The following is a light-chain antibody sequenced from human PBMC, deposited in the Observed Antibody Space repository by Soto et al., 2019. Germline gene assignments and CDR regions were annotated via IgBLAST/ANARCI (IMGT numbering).Light chain of an antibody. CDR1: QSVSSN. J-gene: IGKJ4*01. V-gene: IGKV3-11*01. Sequence: EIVMTQSPTILSVSPGERATLSCRASQSVSSNLAWYQQKPGQAPRLLIYDASNRATGIPARFSGSGSGTDFTLTISSLEPEDFAVYYCQQRSNWPLTFGGGTKVDIK. CDR2: DAS. CDR3: QQRSNWPLT.